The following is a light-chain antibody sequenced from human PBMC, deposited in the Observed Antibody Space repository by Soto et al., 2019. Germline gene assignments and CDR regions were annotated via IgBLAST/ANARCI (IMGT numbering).Light chain of an antibody. CDR2: DVS. Sequence: HSVLTQPASVSGSPGQSITISCTGTNSDVGGYNYVSWYQQHPGKAPKLMIYDVSNRPSGVSNRFSGSKSGNTASLTISGLQAEDEADYYCSSYTSSSSTLEVFGTGTKLTVL. CDR3: SSYTSSSSTLEV. CDR1: NSDVGGYNY. J-gene: IGLJ1*01. V-gene: IGLV2-14*01.